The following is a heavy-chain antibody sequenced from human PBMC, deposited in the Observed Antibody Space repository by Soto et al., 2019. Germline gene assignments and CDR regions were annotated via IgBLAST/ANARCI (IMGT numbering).Heavy chain of an antibody. Sequence: GESLKISCKGSGYSFTSYWIGWVRQMPGKGLELMGIIFPGDSDTRYSPSFQGQVTISADKSISTAYLQWSSLKASDTAMYYCARHLVYDNSGYLDYWGHGTLVTVSS. D-gene: IGHD3-22*01. V-gene: IGHV5-51*01. J-gene: IGHJ4*01. CDR3: ARHLVYDNSGYLDY. CDR2: IFPGDSDT. CDR1: GYSFTSYW.